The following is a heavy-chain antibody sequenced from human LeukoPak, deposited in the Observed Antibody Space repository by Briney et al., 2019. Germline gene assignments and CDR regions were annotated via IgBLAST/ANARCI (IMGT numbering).Heavy chain of an antibody. J-gene: IGHJ4*02. D-gene: IGHD1-26*01. Sequence: LSLTCTVSGGSFSSSSYYWGWIRQPPGKGLEWVSYISSSSSYTNYADSVKGRFTISRDNAKNSLYLQMNSLRAEDTAVYYCAREEVGAINFDYWGQGTLVTVSS. CDR1: GGSFSSSSYY. V-gene: IGHV3-11*05. CDR2: ISSSSSYT. CDR3: AREEVGAINFDY.